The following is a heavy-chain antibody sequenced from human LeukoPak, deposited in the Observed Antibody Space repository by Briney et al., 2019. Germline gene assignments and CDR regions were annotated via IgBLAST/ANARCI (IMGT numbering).Heavy chain of an antibody. CDR1: GFTFNDAW. J-gene: IGHJ5*02. D-gene: IGHD6-19*01. Sequence: GGSLRLSCAASGFTFNDAWMNWVRQAPGKGLEWVGRIKSNTDGGTTDYAAPVKGRFTISRDDSKSMLYLQMNSLKTEDTAVYYCTTRGITVSGLGSWGQGTLVTVSS. V-gene: IGHV3-15*01. CDR3: TTRGITVSGLGS. CDR2: IKSNTDGGTT.